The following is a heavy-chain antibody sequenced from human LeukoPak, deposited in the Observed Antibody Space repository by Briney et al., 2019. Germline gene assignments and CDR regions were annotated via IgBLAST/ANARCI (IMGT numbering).Heavy chain of an antibody. J-gene: IGHJ4*02. D-gene: IGHD3-10*01. CDR1: GYTFTSYD. CDR3: ARGWHGSGSYYSDY. Sequence: ASVKVSCKASGYTFTSYDIDWVRQATGQGLEWMGWMNPNSGNTGYAQKFQGRVTMTRNTSISTAYMELSSLRSEDTAVYYCARGWHGSGSYYSDYWGQGTLVTVSS. V-gene: IGHV1-8*01. CDR2: MNPNSGNT.